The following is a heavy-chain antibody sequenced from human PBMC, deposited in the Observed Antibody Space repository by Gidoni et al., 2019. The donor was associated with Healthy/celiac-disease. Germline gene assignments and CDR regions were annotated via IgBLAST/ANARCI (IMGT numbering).Heavy chain of an antibody. D-gene: IGHD6-13*01. CDR2: IIPIFGTA. Sequence: QVQLVQSGAEVKKPGSAVKVSCKASGGTFSSYAISWVRQAPGQGLEWMGGIIPIFGTANYAQKFQGRVTITADESTSTAYMELSSLRSEDTAVYYCARDRIPRNIAAAGYFDYWGQGTLVTVSS. V-gene: IGHV1-69*01. CDR1: GGTFSSYA. CDR3: ARDRIPRNIAAAGYFDY. J-gene: IGHJ4*02.